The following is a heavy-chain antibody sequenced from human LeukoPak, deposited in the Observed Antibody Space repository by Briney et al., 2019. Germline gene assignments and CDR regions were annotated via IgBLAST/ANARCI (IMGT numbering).Heavy chain of an antibody. V-gene: IGHV3-7*03. D-gene: IGHD1-1*01. CDR2: INQDGSEN. CDR1: GFTFSDSW. Sequence: GWSLRLSCAASGFTFSDSWMSWVRQAPGKGLEWVSNINQDGSENDYVDSVKGLFTISRDNAKTSLYLQMNSLSAEDTAIYYCARLSGTSGTTSRVLHYWGQGALVTVSS. CDR3: ARLSGTSGTTSRVLHY. J-gene: IGHJ4*02.